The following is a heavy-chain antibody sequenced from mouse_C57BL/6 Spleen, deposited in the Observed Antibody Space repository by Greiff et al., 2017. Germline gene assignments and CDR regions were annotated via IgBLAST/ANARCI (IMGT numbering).Heavy chain of an antibody. CDR3: TREGVTGNYGSWYYFDY. Sequence: EVQVVESGEGLVKPGGSLKLSCAASGFTFSSYAMSWVRQTPEKRLEWVAYISSGGDYIYYADTVKGRFTISRDNARNTLYLQMSSLKSEDTAMYYCTREGVTGNYGSWYYFDYWGQGTTLTVAS. D-gene: IGHD1-1*01. CDR1: GFTFSSYA. J-gene: IGHJ2*01. CDR2: ISSGGDYI. V-gene: IGHV5-9-1*02.